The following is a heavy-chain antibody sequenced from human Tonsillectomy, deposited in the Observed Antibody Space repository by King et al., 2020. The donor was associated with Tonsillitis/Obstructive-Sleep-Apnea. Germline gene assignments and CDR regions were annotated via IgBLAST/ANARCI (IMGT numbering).Heavy chain of an antibody. CDR1: GYTFSRNY. CDR2: INPSSGSS. J-gene: IGHJ4*02. Sequence: QLVQSGAEVKKPGASVKVSCKASGYTFSRNYLHWVLKAPGQGLERMGIINPSSGSSTYAQKFQGRVTMTSDTSTSTVNKELSSLRSEDTAVYYCVRDDKDGRYFDYWGQGSLVTVSS. CDR3: VRDDKDGRYFDY. V-gene: IGHV1-46*01. D-gene: IGHD2-15*01.